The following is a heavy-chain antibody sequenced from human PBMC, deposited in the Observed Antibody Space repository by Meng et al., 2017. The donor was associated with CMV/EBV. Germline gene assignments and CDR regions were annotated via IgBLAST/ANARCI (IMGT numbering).Heavy chain of an antibody. D-gene: IGHD1-26*01. CDR1: GFTFSSYW. CDR3: ARGRLGGSFDY. J-gene: IGHJ4*02. Sequence: GGSLRLSCAASGFTFSSYWMHWVRQAPGKGLVWVSRINSDGSSTSYADSVKGRFTISRENAKNTLYLQMNSLRAEDTAVYYCARGRLGGSFDYWGQGTLVTVSS. V-gene: IGHV3-74*01. CDR2: INSDGSST.